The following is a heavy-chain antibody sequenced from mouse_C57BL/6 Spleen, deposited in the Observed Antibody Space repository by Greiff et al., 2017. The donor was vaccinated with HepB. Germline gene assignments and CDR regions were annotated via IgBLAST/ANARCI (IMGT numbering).Heavy chain of an antibody. CDR3: ARHEEGSYAMDY. D-gene: IGHD6-1*01. J-gene: IGHJ4*01. CDR2: FYPGSGSI. CDR1: GYTFTEYT. Sequence: LVESGAELVKPGASVKLSCKASGYTFTEYTIHWVKQRPGQGLEWIGWFYPGSGSIKYNEKFKDKATLTADKSSSTVYMELSRLTSEDSAVYFCARHEEGSYAMDYWGQGTSVTVAS. V-gene: IGHV1-62-2*01.